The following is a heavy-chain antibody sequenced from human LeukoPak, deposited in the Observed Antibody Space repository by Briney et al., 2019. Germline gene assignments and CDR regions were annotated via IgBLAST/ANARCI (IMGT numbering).Heavy chain of an antibody. CDR2: VWFDGTNK. V-gene: IGHV3-33*06. CDR3: AKARGSGWHDPWYLDY. J-gene: IGHJ4*02. Sequence: GRSLRLSCAASGFTFSNYAMRWVRQAPGTGLELVAVVWFDGTNKYYGDSVRGRFTISRDNSKNRLYLQMNSLRAEDTAVYYCAKARGSGWHDPWYLDYWGQGTLVTVSS. CDR1: GFTFSNYA. D-gene: IGHD6-19*01.